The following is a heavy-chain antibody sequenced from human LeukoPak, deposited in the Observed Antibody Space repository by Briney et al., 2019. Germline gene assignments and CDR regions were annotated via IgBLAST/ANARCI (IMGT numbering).Heavy chain of an antibody. Sequence: PGGSLRLSCAASGFTFSSYEMNWVRQAPGKGLEWVSYISSSGSTIYYADSVKGRFTISRDNAKNSLYLQMNSLRAEDTAVYYCERDAGLVEFDYWGQGTLVTVSS. D-gene: IGHD2-8*02. CDR2: ISSSGSTI. CDR3: ERDAGLVEFDY. J-gene: IGHJ4*02. V-gene: IGHV3-48*03. CDR1: GFTFSSYE.